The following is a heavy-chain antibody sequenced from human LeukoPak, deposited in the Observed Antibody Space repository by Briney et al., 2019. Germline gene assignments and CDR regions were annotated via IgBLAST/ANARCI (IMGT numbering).Heavy chain of an antibody. CDR2: INHSGST. CDR1: GGSFSGYY. CDR3: ARKFRGYYDSTRRYYFDY. V-gene: IGHV4-34*01. J-gene: IGHJ4*02. D-gene: IGHD3-22*01. Sequence: SETLSLTCAVYGGSFSGYYWSWIRQPPGKGLEWIGEINHSGSTNYNPSLKSRVTISVDTSKNQFSLKLSSVTAADTAVYYCARKFRGYYDSTRRYYFDYWGQGTLVTVSS.